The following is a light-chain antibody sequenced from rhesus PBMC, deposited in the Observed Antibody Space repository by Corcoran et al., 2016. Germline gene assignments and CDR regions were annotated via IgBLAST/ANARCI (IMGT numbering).Light chain of an antibody. Sequence: EIVMTQSPATLALSPGERATLSCRASQSVSSYLAWYQQNPGRAPRLLIYGASSRATGIPDRFSGSGSGTEFTLTTSSLEPEDVGVYFCLQSSNWPWTCGQGTKVEIK. V-gene: IGKV3-24*04. CDR2: GAS. J-gene: IGKJ1*01. CDR3: LQSSNWPWT. CDR1: QSVSSY.